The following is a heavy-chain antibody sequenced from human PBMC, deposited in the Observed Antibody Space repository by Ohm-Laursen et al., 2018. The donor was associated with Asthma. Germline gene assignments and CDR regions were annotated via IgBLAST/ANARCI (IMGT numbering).Heavy chain of an antibody. J-gene: IGHJ3*02. V-gene: IGHV3-53*01. D-gene: IGHD1/OR15-1a*01. CDR2: IFGSTGT. CDR3: AISLTTPGAFDI. Sequence: LRLSCTASGFIVSTKFMIWVRQAPGKGLDWVSVIFGSTGTNYADSVKGRFTISRDNSKNTIYLQMNSLRAEDTAVYYCAISLTTPGAFDIWGQGTMITVSS. CDR1: GFIVSTKF.